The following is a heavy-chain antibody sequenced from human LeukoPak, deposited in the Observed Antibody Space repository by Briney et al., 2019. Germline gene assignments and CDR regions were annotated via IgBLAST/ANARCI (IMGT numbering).Heavy chain of an antibody. D-gene: IGHD4-11*01. CDR3: ARDLQGIRYF. J-gene: IGHJ4*02. CDR2: ISYDGSNK. V-gene: IGHV3-30*01. Sequence: GGSLRLSCAASGFTFSSYAMHWVRQAAGKGLEWVAVISYDGSNKYYADSVKGRFTITRDNSKNTLYLQMNSLRAEDTAVYYGARDLQGIRYFWGQGTLVTVSS. CDR1: GFTFSSYA.